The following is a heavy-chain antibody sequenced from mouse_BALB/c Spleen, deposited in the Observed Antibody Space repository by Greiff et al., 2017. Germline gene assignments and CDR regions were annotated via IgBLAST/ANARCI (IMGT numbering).Heavy chain of an antibody. Sequence: EVKLMESGGGLVQPGGSLKLSCAASGFTFSSYTMSWVRQTPEKRLEWVAYISNGGGSTYYPDTVKGRFTISRDNAKNTLYLQMSSLKSEDTAMYYCARQRSGELGLRSWFAYWGQGTLVTVSA. D-gene: IGHD3-1*01. V-gene: IGHV5-12-2*01. J-gene: IGHJ3*01. CDR3: ARQRSGELGLRSWFAY. CDR2: ISNGGGST. CDR1: GFTFSSYT.